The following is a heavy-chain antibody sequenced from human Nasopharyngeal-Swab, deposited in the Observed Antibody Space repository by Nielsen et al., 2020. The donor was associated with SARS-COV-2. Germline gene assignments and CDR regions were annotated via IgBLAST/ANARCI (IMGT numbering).Heavy chain of an antibody. J-gene: IGHJ4*02. CDR1: GFTFSSYS. D-gene: IGHD3-22*01. CDR3: ARAPQTTYYYDSSGYSYYFDY. Sequence: GGSLRLSCAASGFTFSSYSMNWVRQAPGKGLEWVSSISSSSSYIYYADSVKGQFTISRDNAKNSLYLQMNSLRAEDTAVYYCARAPQTTYYYDSSGYSYYFDYWGQGTLVTVSS. V-gene: IGHV3-21*01. CDR2: ISSSSSYI.